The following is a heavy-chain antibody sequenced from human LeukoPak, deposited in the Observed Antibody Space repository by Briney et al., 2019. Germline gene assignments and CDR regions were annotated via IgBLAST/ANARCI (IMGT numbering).Heavy chain of an antibody. D-gene: IGHD3-9*01. CDR2: IFYSGST. CDR3: ARDNPYYDILTGYYPGDAFDI. V-gene: IGHV4-39*07. CDR1: SGSISTSNYY. Sequence: SETLSLTCTVSSGSISTSNYYWGWVRQPPGKALEWIGNIFYSGSTYYSPSLKSRVTISVDTSKNQFSLKLSSVTAADTAVYYCARDNPYYDILTGYYPGDAFDIWGQGTMVTVSS. J-gene: IGHJ3*02.